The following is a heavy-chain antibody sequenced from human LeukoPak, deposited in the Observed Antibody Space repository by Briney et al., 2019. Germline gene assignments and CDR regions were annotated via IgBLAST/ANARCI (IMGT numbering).Heavy chain of an antibody. V-gene: IGHV4-34*01. J-gene: IGHJ4*02. Sequence: SETLSLTCAVYGGSFSGYYWSWIRQPPGKGLEWIGEINHSGSTNYNPSLKSRVTISVDTSKNQFSLKLSSVTAADTAVYYCARDGDIVGATSSYYFDYWGQGTLVTVSS. CDR3: ARDGDIVGATSSYYFDY. CDR2: INHSGST. CDR1: GGSFSGYY. D-gene: IGHD1-26*01.